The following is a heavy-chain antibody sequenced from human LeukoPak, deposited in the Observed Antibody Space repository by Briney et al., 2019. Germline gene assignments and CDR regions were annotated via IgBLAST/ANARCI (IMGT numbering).Heavy chain of an antibody. CDR1: GFTFSSYE. V-gene: IGHV3-48*03. CDR2: ISSSGSTR. D-gene: IGHD3-10*01. Sequence: GGSLRLSCAASGFTFSSYEINWARQAPGKGLEWVSYISSSGSTRYYADSVKGRFTISRDNAKNSLYLQINSLRAEDTAVYYCARASITMARGELVFYFDYWGQGTLVTVSS. J-gene: IGHJ4*02. CDR3: ARASITMARGELVFYFDY.